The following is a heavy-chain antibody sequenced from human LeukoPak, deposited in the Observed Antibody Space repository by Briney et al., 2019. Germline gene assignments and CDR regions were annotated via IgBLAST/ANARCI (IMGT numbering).Heavy chain of an antibody. J-gene: IGHJ4*02. Sequence: SETLSLTCAVYGGSFSGYYWSWIRQPPGKGLEWIGEINHSGSTNYNPSLKSRVTISVDTPKNQFSLKLSSVTAADTAVYYCARELTLVPGGFDYWGQGTLVTVSS. CDR3: ARELTLVPGGFDY. V-gene: IGHV4-34*01. D-gene: IGHD6-13*01. CDR1: GGSFSGYY. CDR2: INHSGST.